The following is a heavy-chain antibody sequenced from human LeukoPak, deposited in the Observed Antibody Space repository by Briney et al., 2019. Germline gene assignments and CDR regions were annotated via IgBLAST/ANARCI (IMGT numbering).Heavy chain of an antibody. CDR2: IIPILGIA. V-gene: IGHV1-69*04. J-gene: IGHJ4*02. CDR1: GGTFNSYA. Sequence: ASVKVSCKASGGTFNSYAISWVRQAPGQGLEWMGRIIPILGIANYAQKFQGRVTITADKSTSTAYMELSSLRSEDTAVYYCARDGTIVIPSPLDYWGQGTLVTVSS. CDR3: ARDGTIVIPSPLDY. D-gene: IGHD1-1*01.